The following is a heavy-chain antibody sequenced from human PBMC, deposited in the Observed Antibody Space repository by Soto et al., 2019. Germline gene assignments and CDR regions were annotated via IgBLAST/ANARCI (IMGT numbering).Heavy chain of an antibody. CDR3: ATDRRSSWYGRGYHYYGMDV. CDR2: VSDSGNTI. V-gene: IGHV3-11*01. Sequence: QVQLVESGGGLVKPGGSLRLSCAASGFTSSDYYMSWIRQAPGKGLEYISYVSDSGNTIYNADSVRGRFTISRDNAKNSLYLQMNSLRAEDTAVYYCATDRRSSWYGRGYHYYGMDVWGQGTTVTVSS. CDR1: GFTSSDYY. D-gene: IGHD6-13*01. J-gene: IGHJ6*02.